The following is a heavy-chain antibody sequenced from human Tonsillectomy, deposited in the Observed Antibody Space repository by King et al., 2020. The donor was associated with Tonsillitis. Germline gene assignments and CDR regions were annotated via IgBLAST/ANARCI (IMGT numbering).Heavy chain of an antibody. CDR3: AREAGYGGNFDY. J-gene: IGHJ4*02. D-gene: IGHD4-23*01. V-gene: IGHV4-59*01. CDR1: GGSISSYY. CDR2: IYYCGST. Sequence: QLQESGPGLVKPSETLSLTCIVSGGSISSYYWSWIRQPPGKGLEWIGYIYYCGSTNYNPSLKSRVTISVDTSKKQFSLKLSSVTAADTAVYYCAREAGYGGNFDYWGQGTLVTVSS.